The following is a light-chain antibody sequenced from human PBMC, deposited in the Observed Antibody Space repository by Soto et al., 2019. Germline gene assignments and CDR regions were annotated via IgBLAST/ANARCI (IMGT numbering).Light chain of an antibody. V-gene: IGKV3-15*01. CDR1: QSVSSN. J-gene: IGKJ2*01. CDR2: GAS. CDR3: QQYNNWPPYT. Sequence: EIVMTQSPATLSVSPGERATLSCMASQSVSSNLAWYQQKPGQAPRLLIYGASTRATGIPARFSGSGSGTEFTLTISSLQSEDFAVYYGQQYNNWPPYTFGQGTKLEI.